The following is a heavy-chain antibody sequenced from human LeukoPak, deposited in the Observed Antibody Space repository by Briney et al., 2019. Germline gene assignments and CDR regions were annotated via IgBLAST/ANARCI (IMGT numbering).Heavy chain of an antibody. Sequence: SQTLSLTCAVYGGPFSGYYWSWIRQPPGKGMEWIGEINHGGSTNYNPSLKSRVTISVDTSKNQFSLKLSSVTAADTAVYYCARGGTAGYSSSWPLGYWGQGTLVTVSS. J-gene: IGHJ4*02. CDR3: ARGGTAGYSSSWPLGY. V-gene: IGHV4-34*01. D-gene: IGHD6-13*01. CDR1: GGPFSGYY. CDR2: INHGGST.